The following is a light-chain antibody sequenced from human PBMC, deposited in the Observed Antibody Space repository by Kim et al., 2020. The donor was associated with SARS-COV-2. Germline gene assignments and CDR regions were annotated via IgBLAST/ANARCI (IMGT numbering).Light chain of an antibody. V-gene: IGKV1-5*01. Sequence: ASVGAIVTITCRASQSISSWLAWYQQKPGKAPNLLIYDASSLESGVPSRFSGSGSGTEFTLTISSLQPDDFATYFCQQYNSFSQYTFGQGTKLEI. CDR1: QSISSW. CDR2: DAS. J-gene: IGKJ2*01. CDR3: QQYNSFSQYT.